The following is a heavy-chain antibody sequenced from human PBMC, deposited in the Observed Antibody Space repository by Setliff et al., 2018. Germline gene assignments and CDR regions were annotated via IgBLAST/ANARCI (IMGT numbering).Heavy chain of an antibody. CDR3: ARGLNTESWTPLY. J-gene: IGHJ4*02. CDR2: IYYSGAT. CDR1: GDSINPYY. V-gene: IGHV4-59*08. Sequence: SETLSLTCSVSGDSINPYYWTWIRQPPGKGLEWIGFIYYSGATTYNPSLKSRVTMSVDRSRNQFSLTLSSVSAADMAVYYCARGLNTESWTPLYWSPGTLVTVSS. D-gene: IGHD2-15*01.